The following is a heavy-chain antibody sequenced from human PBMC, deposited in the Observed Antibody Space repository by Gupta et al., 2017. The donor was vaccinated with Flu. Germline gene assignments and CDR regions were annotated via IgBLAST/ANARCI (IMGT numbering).Heavy chain of an antibody. CDR1: GFTFDDYT. D-gene: IGHD4-11*01. V-gene: IGHV3-43*01. CDR3: AKDIGNYYDYFDY. J-gene: IGHJ4*02. CDR2: ISWDGGST. Sequence: EVQLVESGGVVVQPGGSLRLSCAASGFTFDDYTMHWVRQAPGKGLEWVSLISWDGGSTYYADSVKGRFTISRDNSKNSLYLQMNSLRTEDTALYYCAKDIGNYYDYFDYWGQGTLVTVSS.